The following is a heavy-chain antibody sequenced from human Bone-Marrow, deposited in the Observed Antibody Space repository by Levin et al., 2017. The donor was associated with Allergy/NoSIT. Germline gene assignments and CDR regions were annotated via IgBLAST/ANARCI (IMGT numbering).Heavy chain of an antibody. CDR1: GFTFRTYG. CDR3: VGLITILDYSYFGMDV. Sequence: PGGSLRLSCATSGFTFRTYGMSWVRQAPGKGLEWVSHISATGGSTNYADSVKGRITISRDNSKNTVDLRMNSLRAEDTAVYYCVGLITILDYSYFGMDVWGQGTTVTVSS. D-gene: IGHD3-3*02. V-gene: IGHV3-23*01. CDR2: ISATGGST. J-gene: IGHJ6*02.